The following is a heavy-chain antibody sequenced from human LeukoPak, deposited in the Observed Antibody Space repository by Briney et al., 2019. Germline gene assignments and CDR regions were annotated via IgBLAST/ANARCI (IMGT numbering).Heavy chain of an antibody. D-gene: IGHD6-13*01. J-gene: IGHJ4*02. Sequence: ASVKVSCKGSGGTFSSYAISWVRQAPGQGLEWMGRIIPILGIANYAQKFQGRVTITTDESTSTAYMELSSLRSEDTAVYYCARGLTLSIAAAGTFDYWGQGTLVTVSS. CDR3: ARGLTLSIAAAGTFDY. V-gene: IGHV1-69*04. CDR2: IIPILGIA. CDR1: GGTFSSYA.